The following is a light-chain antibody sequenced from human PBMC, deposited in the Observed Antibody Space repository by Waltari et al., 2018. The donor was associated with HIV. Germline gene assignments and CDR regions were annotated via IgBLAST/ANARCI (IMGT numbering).Light chain of an antibody. V-gene: IGLV1-47*01. Sequence: SVLTQPPSASGTPGQRVTISCSGSSSNIGSNYVFWYQQVPGAAPKLPLYRNDQRPSGVPDRFSGSTSGTSASLAIRGLRPEDEADYYCATWDDSLSGVLFGGGTKLTVL. CDR3: ATWDDSLSGVL. CDR2: RND. J-gene: IGLJ2*01. CDR1: SSNIGSNY.